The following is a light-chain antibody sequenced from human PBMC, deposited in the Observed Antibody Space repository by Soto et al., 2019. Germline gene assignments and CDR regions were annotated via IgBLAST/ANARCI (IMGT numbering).Light chain of an antibody. J-gene: IGKJ1*01. CDR2: GAS. CDR1: QSVGSNY. CDR3: QQYNYSPWT. V-gene: IGKV3-20*01. Sequence: EIVLTQSPGTLSLSPGERATLSCRASQSVGSNYLAWYQQKPGQAPRLLIYGASSRATGIPDRFSGGGSGTDFTLTISRPEPEDFAVYYCQQYNYSPWTYGQGTKVEIK.